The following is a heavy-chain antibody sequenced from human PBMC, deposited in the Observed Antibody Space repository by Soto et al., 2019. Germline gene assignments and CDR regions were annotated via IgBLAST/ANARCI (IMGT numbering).Heavy chain of an antibody. CDR3: ARRRFYDILTGPSPVDY. CDR1: GYTFTSYG. V-gene: IGHV1-18*04. Sequence: ASVKVSCKASGYTFTSYGISWVRQAPGQGLEWMGWISAYNGNTNYAQKLQGRVTMTTDTSTSTAYMELRSLRSDDTAVYYCARRRFYDILTGPSPVDYWGQGTRGTV. D-gene: IGHD3-9*01. CDR2: ISAYNGNT. J-gene: IGHJ4*02.